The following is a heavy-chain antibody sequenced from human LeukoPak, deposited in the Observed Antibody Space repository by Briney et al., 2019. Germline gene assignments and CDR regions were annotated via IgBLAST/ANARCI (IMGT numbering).Heavy chain of an antibody. CDR2: IYYSGST. J-gene: IGHJ5*02. CDR3: ARDGLLLNWFDP. V-gene: IGHV4-59*01. Sequence: SETLSLTCTVSGGSISSYYWSWIRQPPGKGLEWIGYIYYSGSTNYNPSLKSRVTISVDTSKNQFSLKLSSVTAADTAVYYCARDGLLLNWFDPWGQGTLVTVSS. D-gene: IGHD2-8*02. CDR1: GGSISSYY.